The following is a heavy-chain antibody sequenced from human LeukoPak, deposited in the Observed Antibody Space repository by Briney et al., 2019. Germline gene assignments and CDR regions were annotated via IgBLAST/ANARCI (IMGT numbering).Heavy chain of an antibody. CDR1: RFTFSSYA. CDR2: ISGSGGST. J-gene: IGHJ4*02. D-gene: IGHD6-25*01. CDR3: ARDASGHDLPFDY. Sequence: PGGSLRLSCAASRFTFSSYAMSWVRQAPGKGLEWVSAISGSGGSTYYADSVKGRFTISRDNSKNTLYLQMNSLRAEDTAVYYCARDASGHDLPFDYWGQGTLVTVSS. V-gene: IGHV3-23*01.